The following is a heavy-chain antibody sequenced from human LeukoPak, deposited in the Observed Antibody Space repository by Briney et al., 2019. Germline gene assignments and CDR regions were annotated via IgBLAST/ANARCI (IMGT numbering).Heavy chain of an antibody. D-gene: IGHD3-22*01. J-gene: IGHJ4*02. CDR1: GVTLSPYG. Sequence: PGRSLRLSCAASGVTLSPYGMHWVRQAPGKGLEWVAVISYEGGTQHYADSVKGRFIISRDNPRNTLYLQMNILRTEDTAVYYCAKDPITMIVVVTYFDYWGQGTLVTVSS. V-gene: IGHV3-30*18. CDR3: AKDPITMIVVVTYFDY. CDR2: ISYEGGTQ.